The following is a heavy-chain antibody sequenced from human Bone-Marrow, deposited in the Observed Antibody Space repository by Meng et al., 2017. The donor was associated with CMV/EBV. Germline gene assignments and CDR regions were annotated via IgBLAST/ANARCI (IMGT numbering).Heavy chain of an antibody. D-gene: IGHD6-6*01. J-gene: IGHJ4*02. CDR3: ARDPRSWGSSSSGLLFDY. V-gene: IGHV1-69*04. Sequence: TFSSYTISCERQSPGQGLEWMGMIIPILGIANYAQKFQGRVTITADKSTSTAYMELSSLRSEDTAVYYCARDPRSWGSSSSGLLFDYWGQGTLVTVSS. CDR1: TFSSYT. CDR2: IIPILGIA.